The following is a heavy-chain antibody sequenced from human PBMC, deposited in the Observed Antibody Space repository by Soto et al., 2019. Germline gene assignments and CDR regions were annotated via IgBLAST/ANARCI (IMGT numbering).Heavy chain of an antibody. CDR2: MNPNSGNT. Sequence: QVQLVQSGAEVKKPGASVKVSCKASGYTFTSYDINWVRQATGQGLEWMGWMNPNSGNTGYAQKFQGRVTMTRDTSISTVYMELSSLRSEDTAVYYCARDGYYDILTGYYTPNALDIWGQGTMVTVSS. D-gene: IGHD3-9*01. CDR1: GYTFTSYD. CDR3: ARDGYYDILTGYYTPNALDI. J-gene: IGHJ3*02. V-gene: IGHV1-8*01.